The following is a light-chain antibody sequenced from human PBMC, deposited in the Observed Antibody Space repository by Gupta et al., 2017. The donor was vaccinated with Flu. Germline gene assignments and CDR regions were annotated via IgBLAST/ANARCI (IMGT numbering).Light chain of an antibody. J-gene: IGKJ1*01. CDR3: QQYHNWPRT. Sequence: VSPGERATLACRVSQNGSRNLDWYQQKPGQAPRLLIYGASTRASGIPARFSGSGSGTEFTLNISRLQAEDFGVYSCQQYHNWPRTFGQGTKVEIK. CDR1: QNGSRN. CDR2: GAS. V-gene: IGKV3-15*01.